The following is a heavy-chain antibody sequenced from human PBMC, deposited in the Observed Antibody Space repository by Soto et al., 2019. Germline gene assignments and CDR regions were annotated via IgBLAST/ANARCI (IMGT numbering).Heavy chain of an antibody. V-gene: IGHV4-31*02. D-gene: IGHD1-26*01. CDR3: ASDNPDVGRPVLDP. Sequence: PSGTLPLPCTVCGDSITSGTFYWNWIRQYPGKGLEWIGYMYYSGSTYYNPSLKSRVSISRDTSKNQFSLSLSSVTDADTAVYYCASDNPDVGRPVLDPRGQGTRCAVSS. CDR1: GDSITSGTFY. J-gene: IGHJ5*02. CDR2: MYYSGST.